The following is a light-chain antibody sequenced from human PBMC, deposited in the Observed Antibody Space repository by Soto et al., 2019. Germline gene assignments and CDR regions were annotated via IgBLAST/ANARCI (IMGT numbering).Light chain of an antibody. CDR2: DND. Sequence: QSVLTQPPSVSAAPGQKVTVSCFGTNFNIGNNYVAWYQQLPGTAPKLLIRDNDKRPSGIPDRFSGSKSGTSATLGISGLQTGDEADYYCATWDSSLTSVVFGGGTKLTVL. CDR1: NFNIGNNY. J-gene: IGLJ2*01. CDR3: ATWDSSLTSVV. V-gene: IGLV1-51*01.